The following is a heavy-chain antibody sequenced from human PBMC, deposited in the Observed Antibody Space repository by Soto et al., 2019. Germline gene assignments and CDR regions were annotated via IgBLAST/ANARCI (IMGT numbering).Heavy chain of an antibody. V-gene: IGHV1-18*01. J-gene: IGHJ6*02. D-gene: IGHD3-16*01. CDR3: VMGDNYVTPTPQDV. CDR2: ISPYTGNT. Sequence: QVQLVQSGDEVKKPGASVKVSCKASGYIFVNYGIAWVRQAPGQGLEWMGWISPYTGNTHSASKVQGRLTMTTDTSTSTAYMDLGSLPSDDTAVYYCVMGDNYVTPTPQDVWGQGPTVTVSS. CDR1: GYIFVNYG.